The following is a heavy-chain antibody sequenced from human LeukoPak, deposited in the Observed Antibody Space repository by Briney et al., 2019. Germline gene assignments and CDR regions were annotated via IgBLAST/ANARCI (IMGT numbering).Heavy chain of an antibody. CDR1: GGSISSYY. J-gene: IGHJ5*02. Sequence: PSETLSLTCTVSGGSISSYYWSWIRQPPGKGLEWIGYIYYSGSTNYNPSLKSRVTISVDTSKNQFSLKLSSVTAADTAVYYCARVIVVVVAGGNWFDPWGQGTLVTVSS. V-gene: IGHV4-59*01. D-gene: IGHD2-15*01. CDR3: ARVIVVVVAGGNWFDP. CDR2: IYYSGST.